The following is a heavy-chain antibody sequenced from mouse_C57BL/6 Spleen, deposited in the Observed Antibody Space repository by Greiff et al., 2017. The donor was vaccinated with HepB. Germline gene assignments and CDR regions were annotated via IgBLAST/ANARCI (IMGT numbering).Heavy chain of an antibody. Sequence: VQLQQSGPVLVKPGASVKMSCKASGYTFTDYYMNWVKQSHGKSLEWIGVINPYNGGTSYNQKFKGKATLTVDKSSSTAYMELNSLTSEDSAVYYCATTVVATPFAYWGQGTLVTVSA. CDR3: ATTVVATPFAY. J-gene: IGHJ3*01. D-gene: IGHD1-1*01. V-gene: IGHV1-19*01. CDR2: INPYNGGT. CDR1: GYTFTDYY.